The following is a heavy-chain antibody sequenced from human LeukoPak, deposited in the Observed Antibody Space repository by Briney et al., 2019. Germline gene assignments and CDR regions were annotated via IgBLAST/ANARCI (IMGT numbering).Heavy chain of an antibody. CDR1: GGSISSSSYY. V-gene: IGHV4-39*01. CDR2: IYYSGRT. CDR3: ARRRYYDSTGYFD. J-gene: IGHJ1*01. Sequence: SETLSLTCTVSGGSISSSSYYWGWIRQPPGRGLEWIGEIYYSGRTYQNPSLRSRVSMSVDTSKNHFSLELHSVTATDTAVYYCARRRYYDSTGYFDWGRGSLVTVPS. D-gene: IGHD3-22*01.